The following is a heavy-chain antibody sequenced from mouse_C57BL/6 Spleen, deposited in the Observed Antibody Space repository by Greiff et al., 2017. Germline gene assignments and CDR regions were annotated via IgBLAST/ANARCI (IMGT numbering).Heavy chain of an antibody. Sequence: VQLQQSGPELVQPGASVKISCKASGYTFTDYYMNWVKQSHGKSLEWIGDINPNNGGTSYNQKFKGKATLTVDKSSSTAYMELRSLTSEDSAVYYCARYNYGSYYAMDYWGQGTSVTVSS. V-gene: IGHV1-26*01. CDR1: GYTFTDYY. D-gene: IGHD1-2*01. CDR2: INPNNGGT. J-gene: IGHJ4*01. CDR3: ARYNYGSYYAMDY.